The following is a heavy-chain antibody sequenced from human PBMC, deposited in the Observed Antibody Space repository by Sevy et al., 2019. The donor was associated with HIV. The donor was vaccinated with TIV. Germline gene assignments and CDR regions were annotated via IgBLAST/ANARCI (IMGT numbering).Heavy chain of an antibody. D-gene: IGHD2-21*02. J-gene: IGHJ3*02. CDR2: ISSSGSTI. Sequence: GGSLRLSCAASGFTFSDYYMSWIRQAPGKGLEWVSYISSSGSTIYYADSVKGRFTISRDNAKNSLYLQMNSLRAEDTAVYYCVRVMIAFCGGDCYSVAFDIWGQGKMVTVSS. CDR1: GFTFSDYY. V-gene: IGHV3-11*01. CDR3: VRVMIAFCGGDCYSVAFDI.